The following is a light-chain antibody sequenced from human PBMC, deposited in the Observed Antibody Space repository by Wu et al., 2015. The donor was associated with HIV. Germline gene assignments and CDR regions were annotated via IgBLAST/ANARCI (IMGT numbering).Light chain of an antibody. J-gene: IGKJ5*01. CDR3: QQGSTWPLT. V-gene: IGKV3D-20*02. CDR2: GAS. Sequence: EIVLTQSPGTLSLSPGERATLSCRASQSVSSSYLAWYQQKPGQAPRLLINGASNRATGTPARFTGSGSGTDFTLTVSSLEPEDFAVYYCQQGSTWPLTFGQGTRLEIK. CDR1: QSVSSSY.